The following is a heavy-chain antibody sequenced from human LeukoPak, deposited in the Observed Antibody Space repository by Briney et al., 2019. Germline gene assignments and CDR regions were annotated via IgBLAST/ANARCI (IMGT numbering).Heavy chain of an antibody. CDR1: GFTFSSYA. D-gene: IGHD3-22*01. V-gene: IGHV3-23*01. CDR2: ISGSGGST. J-gene: IGHJ4*02. Sequence: GGSLRLSCAASGFTFSSYAMSWVRQAPGKGLEWVSAISGSGGSTYYADSVKGRFTISRDNSKNTLYLQMNSLRAEDAAVYYCAKAHDSSGYYLIFDYWGQGTLVTVSS. CDR3: AKAHDSSGYYLIFDY.